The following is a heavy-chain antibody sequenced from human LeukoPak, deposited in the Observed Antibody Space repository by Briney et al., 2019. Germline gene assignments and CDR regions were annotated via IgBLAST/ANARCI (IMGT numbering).Heavy chain of an antibody. Sequence: GSLRLSCAASGFTFSSYAMSWVRQAPGKGLEWVSAISGSGGSTYYADSVKGRFTISRDNSKNTLYLQMNSLRAEDTAVYYCAKGPYSSGYPTRFDYWGQGTLVTVSS. CDR3: AKGPYSSGYPTRFDY. CDR2: ISGSGGST. CDR1: GFTFSSYA. V-gene: IGHV3-23*01. J-gene: IGHJ4*02. D-gene: IGHD3-22*01.